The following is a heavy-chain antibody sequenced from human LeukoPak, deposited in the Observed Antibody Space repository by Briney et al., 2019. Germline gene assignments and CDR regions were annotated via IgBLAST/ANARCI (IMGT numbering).Heavy chain of an antibody. Sequence: ASVKVSCKASGYTFTSYGISWVRQAPGQGLEWMGWINAYNGNTNYAQKLQGRVTMTTDTSTSTAYMELRSLRSDDTAVYYCARATSIQIVGATEQLDYWGQGTLVTVSS. CDR2: INAYNGNT. CDR3: ARATSIQIVGATEQLDY. D-gene: IGHD1-26*01. J-gene: IGHJ4*02. V-gene: IGHV1-18*01. CDR1: GYTFTSYG.